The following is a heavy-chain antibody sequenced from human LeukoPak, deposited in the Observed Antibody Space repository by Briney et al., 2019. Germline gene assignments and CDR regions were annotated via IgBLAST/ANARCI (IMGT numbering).Heavy chain of an antibody. D-gene: IGHD4-17*01. V-gene: IGHV1-8*01. CDR1: GYTFNSND. Sequence: ASVKVSCKASGYTFNSNDINWVRQATGQVLEWMGWMNPNSGNTGYAQRFQGRVTMTRNTSISTAYMELSSLRSDDTAVYYCARAGGYGDYSIYYCGMDVWGQGTTVTVSS. CDR3: ARAGGYGDYSIYYCGMDV. J-gene: IGHJ6*02. CDR2: MNPNSGNT.